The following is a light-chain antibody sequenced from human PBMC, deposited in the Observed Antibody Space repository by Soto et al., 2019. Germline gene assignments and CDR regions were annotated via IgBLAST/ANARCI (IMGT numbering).Light chain of an antibody. V-gene: IGKV2-28*01. Sequence: IVVAQFPLSLPVTPGEPASISCRSSQGLLHSNGYNYLDWYLQKPGQSPQLLIYLGSNRASGVPDRFSGSGSGTDFTLKISRVEAEDVGVYYCMQALQARTFGQGTRLEIK. J-gene: IGKJ5*01. CDR2: LGS. CDR1: QGLLHSNGYNY. CDR3: MQALQART.